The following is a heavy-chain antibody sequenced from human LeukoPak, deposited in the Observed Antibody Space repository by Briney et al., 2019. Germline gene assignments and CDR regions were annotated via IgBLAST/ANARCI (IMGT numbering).Heavy chain of an antibody. CDR3: ATAKPGDIVVVPAAMPFDY. CDR2: FDPEDGET. V-gene: IGHV1-24*01. D-gene: IGHD2-2*01. CDR1: GYTLTELS. J-gene: IGHJ4*02. Sequence: ASVKVSCKVSGYTLTELSMHWVRQAPGKGLEWMGGFDPEDGETIYAQKSQGRVTMTEDTSTDTAYMELSSLRSEDTAVYYCATAKPGDIVVVPAAMPFDYWGQGTLVTVSS.